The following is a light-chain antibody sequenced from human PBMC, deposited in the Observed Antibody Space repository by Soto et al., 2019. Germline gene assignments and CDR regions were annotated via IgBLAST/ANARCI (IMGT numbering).Light chain of an antibody. CDR2: KAS. Sequence: DIQMTQSPSTLSASVGDRVTITCRASQSISSWLAWYQQKPGKAPKLLIYKASSLESGVPSRFSGSGSGTEFTLTISCLQADDLATYYCQQYDSYPRTFGQGTKVEIK. CDR3: QQYDSYPRT. V-gene: IGKV1-5*03. CDR1: QSISSW. J-gene: IGKJ1*01.